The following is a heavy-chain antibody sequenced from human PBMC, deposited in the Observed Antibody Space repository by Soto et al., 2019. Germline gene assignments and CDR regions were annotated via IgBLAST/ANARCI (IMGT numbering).Heavy chain of an antibody. V-gene: IGHV4-30-2*01. J-gene: IGHJ6*02. D-gene: IGHD3-9*01. CDR2: IYRSGST. Sequence: SETLSLTCVVSGGSISRGDFSWTWIRQPPGKGLEWVGYIYRSGSTYYNPSLKSPVSISLDKSKNQFSLNLTSVTAADTAVYYCARGKTNYFFDLWGQGTTVTVSS. CDR3: ARGKTNYFFDL. CDR1: GGSISRGDFS.